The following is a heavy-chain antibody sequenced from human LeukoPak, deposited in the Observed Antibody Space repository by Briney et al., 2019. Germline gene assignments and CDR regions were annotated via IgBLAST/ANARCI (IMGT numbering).Heavy chain of an antibody. CDR3: AKGGSYHLLTFDY. V-gene: IGHV4-61*01. D-gene: IGHD1-26*01. CDR1: GGSISNSNYY. CDR2: IYYSGST. J-gene: IGHJ4*02. Sequence: SETLSLTCTVSGGSISNSNYYWIWIRQPPGKGLEWIGYIYYSGSTNYNPSLKSRVTISVDTSKNQFSLKLSSVTAADTAVYYCAKGGSYHLLTFDYWGQGTLVTVSS.